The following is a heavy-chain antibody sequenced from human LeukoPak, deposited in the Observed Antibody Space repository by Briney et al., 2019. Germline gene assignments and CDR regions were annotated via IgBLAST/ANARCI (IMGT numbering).Heavy chain of an antibody. J-gene: IGHJ3*02. CDR1: GFTFSSYA. V-gene: IGHV3-30*04. CDR3: ARDLYLTYYYDSSAGGYAFDI. D-gene: IGHD3-22*01. Sequence: GGSLRLSCAASGFTFSSYAMHWVRQAPGKGLEWVAVISYDGSNKYYADSEKGRFTISRDNSKNTLYLQMNSLRAEDTAVYYCARDLYLTYYYDSSAGGYAFDIWGQGTMVTVSS. CDR2: ISYDGSNK.